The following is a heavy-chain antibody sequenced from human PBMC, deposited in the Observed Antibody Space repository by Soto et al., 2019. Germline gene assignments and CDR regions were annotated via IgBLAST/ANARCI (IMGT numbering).Heavy chain of an antibody. CDR3: ARAGGVNYYDSSGPLEY. CDR2: SSAYNGNI. V-gene: IGHV1-18*04. D-gene: IGHD3-22*01. CDR1: GYTFTSYG. Sequence: QVQLVQSGAEVKKPGASVKVSCKASGYTFTSYGISWGRQAPGQGLEWMGWSSAYNGNINYAQKLKGRVTMTKDTSTSTGYMELRSLRSDDTAVYYCARAGGVNYYDSSGPLEYWGQGTLVTVSS. J-gene: IGHJ4*02.